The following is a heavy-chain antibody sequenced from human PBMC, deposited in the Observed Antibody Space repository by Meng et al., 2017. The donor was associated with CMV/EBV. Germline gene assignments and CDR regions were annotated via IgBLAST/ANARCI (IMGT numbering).Heavy chain of an antibody. CDR2: IRDKAHNYAT. J-gene: IGHJ3*02. Sequence: GESLKISCAASGFTFSGSAMHWVRQASGKGLEWVGRIRDKAHNYATTYAASVKGRFTISRDDSKNTAYLQMNSLKTEDTAVYYCARALRFLESYDAFDIWGQGTMVTVSS. V-gene: IGHV3-73*01. D-gene: IGHD3-3*01. CDR3: ARALRFLESYDAFDI. CDR1: GFTFSGSA.